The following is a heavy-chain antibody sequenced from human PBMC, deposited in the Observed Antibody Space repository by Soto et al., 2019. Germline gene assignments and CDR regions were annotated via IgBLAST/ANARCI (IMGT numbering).Heavy chain of an antibody. V-gene: IGHV4-59*01. D-gene: IGHD3-22*01. CDR1: GGSISSYY. Sequence: QVQLQESGPGLVKPSETLSLTCTVSGGSISSYYWSWIRQPPGKGLEWIGYIYYSGSTNYNPSLKSRVTISVDTSKNQFSLKLSSVTAADTAVYYCARELAHSYDSSGSPGWFDPWGQGTLVTVSS. CDR3: ARELAHSYDSSGSPGWFDP. J-gene: IGHJ5*02. CDR2: IYYSGST.